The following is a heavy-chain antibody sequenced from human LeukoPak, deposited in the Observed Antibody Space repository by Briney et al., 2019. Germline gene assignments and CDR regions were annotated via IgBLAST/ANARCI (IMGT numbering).Heavy chain of an antibody. CDR3: ARDRGGLTYGKDI. Sequence: PSETLSLTCAVSGDSSSSNYWWNWVRQSPGKGLEWIGEIYHSGTTNYNPSLKGRVSISLDKSKNQLSLKVNSVTAADTAVYYCARDRGGLTYGKDIWGQGTTVTVSS. J-gene: IGHJ6*02. D-gene: IGHD2-15*01. CDR1: GDSSSSNYW. V-gene: IGHV4-4*02. CDR2: IYHSGTT.